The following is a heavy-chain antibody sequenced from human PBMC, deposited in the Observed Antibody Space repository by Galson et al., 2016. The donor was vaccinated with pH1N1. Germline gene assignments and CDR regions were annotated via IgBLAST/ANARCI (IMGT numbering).Heavy chain of an antibody. CDR1: GYTFTTYA. CDR3: ARRVQRNLYI. V-gene: IGHV1-3*04. CDR2: LNTGNRNT. Sequence: SVKVSCKASGYTFTTYAVHWVRQAPGQRLEWMGWLNTGNRNTKYSQKFQARVTITRDTSASTAYMELSSLRSEDTAVYYCARRVQRNLYIWGQGTMVTVSS. D-gene: IGHD1-1*01. J-gene: IGHJ3*02.